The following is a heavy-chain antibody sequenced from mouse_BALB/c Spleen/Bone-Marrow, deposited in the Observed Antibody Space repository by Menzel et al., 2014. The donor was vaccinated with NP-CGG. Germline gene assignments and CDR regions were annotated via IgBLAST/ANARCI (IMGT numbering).Heavy chain of an antibody. Sequence: VQLQQSGAELAKPGASVKMSCKASGYTFXNSWMHWVKQRPGQGLEWIGYINPGTDYTEYDQKFKDKATLAADRSSRTAYMQLSGLTSEESAVYFCAKSRTGFPNWGQGTLVSVSA. CDR2: INPGTDYT. CDR3: AKSRTGFPN. CDR1: GYTFXNSW. V-gene: IGHV1-7*01. D-gene: IGHD4-1*01. J-gene: IGHJ3*01.